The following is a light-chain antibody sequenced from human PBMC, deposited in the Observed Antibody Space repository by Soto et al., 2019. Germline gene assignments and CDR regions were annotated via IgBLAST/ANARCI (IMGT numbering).Light chain of an antibody. CDR1: SSDVGGYNY. V-gene: IGLV2-14*01. Sequence: QSALTQPASVSGSPGQSITISCTGTSSDVGGYNYVSWYQQHPGKAPKLMIYEVSNRPSGVSNRFSGSKSGNTASLTISGLPAEDEADYYCSSYTSCSARVFGGGIQLTVL. CDR2: EVS. CDR3: SSYTSCSARV. J-gene: IGLJ3*02.